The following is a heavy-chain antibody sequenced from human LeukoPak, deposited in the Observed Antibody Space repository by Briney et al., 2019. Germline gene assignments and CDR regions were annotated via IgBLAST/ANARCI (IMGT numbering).Heavy chain of an antibody. CDR2: IYHSGST. CDR3: ASGYCSSTSCPTN. CDR1: GYSISSGYY. D-gene: IGHD2-2*03. J-gene: IGHJ4*02. Sequence: PSETLSLTCAVSGYSISSGYYWGWIRQPPGKGLEWIGSIYHSGSTYYNPSLKSRVTISVDTSKNQFSLKLSSVTAADTAVYYCASGYCSSTSCPTNWDQGTLVTVSS. V-gene: IGHV4-38-2*01.